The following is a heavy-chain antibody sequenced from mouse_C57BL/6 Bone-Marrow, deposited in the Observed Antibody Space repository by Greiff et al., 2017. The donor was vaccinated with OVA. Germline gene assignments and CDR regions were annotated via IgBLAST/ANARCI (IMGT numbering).Heavy chain of an antibody. Sequence: VQLQQSGPGLVAPSQSLSITCTVSGFSLTSYAISWVRQPPGKGLEWLGVIWTGGGTNYNSALKSRLSISKDNSKSQVFLKMNSLQTDDTARYYCARGEDYDGYYWYFDVWGTGTTVTVSS. CDR3: ARGEDYDGYYWYFDV. J-gene: IGHJ1*03. D-gene: IGHD2-3*01. CDR2: IWTGGGT. CDR1: GFSLTSYA. V-gene: IGHV2-9-1*01.